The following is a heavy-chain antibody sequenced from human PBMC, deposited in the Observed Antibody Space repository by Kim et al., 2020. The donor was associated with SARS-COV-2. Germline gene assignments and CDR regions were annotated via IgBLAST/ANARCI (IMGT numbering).Heavy chain of an antibody. Sequence: KGRFTISRDKAKNSLYLQMNSLRAEDTALYYCAKDLRRNYDFWSGYFDYWGQGTLVTVSS. J-gene: IGHJ4*02. D-gene: IGHD3-3*01. CDR3: AKDLRRNYDFWSGYFDY. V-gene: IGHV3-9*01.